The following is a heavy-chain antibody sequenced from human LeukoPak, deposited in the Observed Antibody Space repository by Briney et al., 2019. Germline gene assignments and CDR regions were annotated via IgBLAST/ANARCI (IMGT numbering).Heavy chain of an antibody. CDR1: GYTFTGYY. Sequence: GASVKVSCKASGYTFTGYYMQWVRQAPGQGLEWMGWINPNSGGTNYAQKFQGRVTMTRDTSISTAYMELSRLRSDDTAVYYCARGGYCTNGVCSHDAFDIWGQGTMVTVSS. CDR3: ARGGYCTNGVCSHDAFDI. CDR2: INPNSGGT. D-gene: IGHD2-8*01. V-gene: IGHV1-2*02. J-gene: IGHJ3*02.